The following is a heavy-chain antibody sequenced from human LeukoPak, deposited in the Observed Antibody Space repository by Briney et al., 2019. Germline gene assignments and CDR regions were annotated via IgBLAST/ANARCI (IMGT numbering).Heavy chain of an antibody. D-gene: IGHD1-26*01. Sequence: ASVKVSCKASGYTFASYGISWLRQAPGQGLEWMGWISAYNGNTNYAQKLQGRVTMTTDTSTSTAYMELRSLRSDDTAVYYCARDKSLGWEPGGNWFDPWGQGTLVTVSS. CDR1: GYTFASYG. V-gene: IGHV1-18*01. CDR3: ARDKSLGWEPGGNWFDP. CDR2: ISAYNGNT. J-gene: IGHJ5*02.